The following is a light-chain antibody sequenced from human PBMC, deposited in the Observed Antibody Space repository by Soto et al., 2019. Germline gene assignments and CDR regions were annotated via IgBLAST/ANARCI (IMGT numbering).Light chain of an antibody. V-gene: IGKV3-20*01. J-gene: IGKJ1*01. CDR3: QQYGSSPWT. CDR2: GAS. Sequence: EIVLTQSPGTLSLSPGERATLSCRASQSVSSSYLAWYQQKPGQAPILLIFGASSRATGIPDRLSGSGSGTDFTLTISRLEPEDFAVYYCQQYGSSPWTFGQGTKVDI. CDR1: QSVSSSY.